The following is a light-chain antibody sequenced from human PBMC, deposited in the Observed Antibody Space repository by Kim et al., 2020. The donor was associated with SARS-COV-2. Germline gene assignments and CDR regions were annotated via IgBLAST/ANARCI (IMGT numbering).Light chain of an antibody. CDR3: QQYHNSPRT. CDR2: GAS. V-gene: IGKV3-20*01. J-gene: IGKJ1*01. Sequence: SPGERATLSCRASQSVSSGYLAWYQQKPGHAPRLLIYGASSRATGIPDRFSGSGSGTDFTLTISRLEPEDSAVYYCQQYHNSPRTFGQGTKVDIK. CDR1: QSVSSGY.